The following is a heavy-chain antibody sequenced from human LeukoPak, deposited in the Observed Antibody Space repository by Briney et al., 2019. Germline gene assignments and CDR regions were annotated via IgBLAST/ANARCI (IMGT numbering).Heavy chain of an antibody. CDR3: ARGWGYCSSTSCYRAHFDY. Sequence: TSETLSLTCTVSGGSISSHYWSWIRQPPGKGLEWIGYIYYSGSTNYNPSLKSRVTISVDTSKNQFSLKLSSVTAADTAVYYCARGWGYCSSTSCYRAHFDYWGQGTLVTVSS. J-gene: IGHJ4*02. CDR1: GGSISSHY. D-gene: IGHD2-2*02. CDR2: IYYSGST. V-gene: IGHV4-59*11.